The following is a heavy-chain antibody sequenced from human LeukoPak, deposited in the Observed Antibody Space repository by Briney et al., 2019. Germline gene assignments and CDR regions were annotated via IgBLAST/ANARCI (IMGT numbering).Heavy chain of an antibody. J-gene: IGHJ1*01. V-gene: IGHV5-10-1*01. Sequence: GESLKISCKGSGYSFTSYWISWVRQMPGKGLEWMGRIDPSDSYTNYSPSFQGHVTTSADKSITTAYLQWRSLKASDTAMFYCATSVGAEYFQHWGQGTLVTVSS. CDR2: IDPSDSYT. CDR3: ATSVGAEYFQH. CDR1: GYSFTSYW.